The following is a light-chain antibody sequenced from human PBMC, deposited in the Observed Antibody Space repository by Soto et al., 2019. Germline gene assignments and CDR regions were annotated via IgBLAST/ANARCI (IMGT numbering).Light chain of an antibody. V-gene: IGLV1-44*01. CDR2: SNN. CDR1: SSNIGSNT. J-gene: IGLJ2*01. CDR3: AAWDDSLNGVF. Sequence: QAVVTQPPSASGTPGQRVTISCSGSSSNIGSNTVSWYRQLPGTAPKLLIYSNNQRPSGVPDRFSGSKSGTSASLAISGLQSEDEADYYCAAWDDSLNGVFFGGGTQLTVL.